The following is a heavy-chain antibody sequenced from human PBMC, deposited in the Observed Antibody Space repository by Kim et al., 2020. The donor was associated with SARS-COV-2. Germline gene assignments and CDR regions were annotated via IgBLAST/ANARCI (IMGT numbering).Heavy chain of an antibody. Sequence: GGSLRLSCAASGFTFSSYGMHWVRQAPGKGLEWVAVISYDGSNKYYADSVKGRFTISRDNSKNTLYLQMNSLRAEDTAVYYCAKDLTVRRRAFDIWGQGTMVTVSS. CDR1: GFTFSSYG. CDR2: ISYDGSNK. J-gene: IGHJ3*02. CDR3: AKDLTVRRRAFDI. V-gene: IGHV3-30*18. D-gene: IGHD1-20*01.